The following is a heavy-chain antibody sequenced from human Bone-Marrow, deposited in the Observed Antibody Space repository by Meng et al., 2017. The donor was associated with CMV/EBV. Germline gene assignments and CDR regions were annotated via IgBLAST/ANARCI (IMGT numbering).Heavy chain of an antibody. D-gene: IGHD3-22*01. Sequence: SETLSLTCTVSGGSTSSYYWSWIRQPLGKGLEWIGYIYYSGSTNYNPSLKSRVTMSVDTSKNQFSLNLSSVTAADTAVYYCARNLLPDYYDSSGYYYSYDAFDIWGQGTMVTVSS. J-gene: IGHJ3*02. CDR2: IYYSGST. V-gene: IGHV4-59*01. CDR3: ARNLLPDYYDSSGYYYSYDAFDI. CDR1: GGSTSSYY.